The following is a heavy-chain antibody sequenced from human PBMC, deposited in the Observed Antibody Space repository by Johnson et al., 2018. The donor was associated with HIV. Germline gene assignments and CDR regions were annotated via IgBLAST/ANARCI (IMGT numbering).Heavy chain of an antibody. CDR3: AGKEAIDEAFDI. CDR2: ISWNSGTI. CDR1: GFTVSSNY. D-gene: IGHD2-2*01. J-gene: IGHJ3*02. V-gene: IGHV3-9*01. Sequence: EVQLVESGGDLVQPGGSLRLSCAASGFTVSSNYMSWVRQAPGKGLEWVSGISWNSGTIGYADSVKGRFTISRDNAKNSLYLQMNSLRGEDTALYYCAGKEAIDEAFDIWGQGTMVTVSS.